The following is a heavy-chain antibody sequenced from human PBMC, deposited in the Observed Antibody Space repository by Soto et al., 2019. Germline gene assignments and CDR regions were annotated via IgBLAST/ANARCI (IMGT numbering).Heavy chain of an antibody. D-gene: IGHD3-16*01. V-gene: IGHV1-18*01. CDR2: ISPYTGNT. CDR3: VMVDNYVTPTPKDV. Sequence: QVQLVQSGDEVKKPGASVKVSCKASGYIFVNYGIAWVRQAPGQGLEWMGWISPYTGNTHSATKVQGRLTMTTDTSTSAAYRDLGSLTSDDTAVYYCVMVDNYVTPTPKDVWGQGTTVTVSS. CDR1: GYIFVNYG. J-gene: IGHJ6*02.